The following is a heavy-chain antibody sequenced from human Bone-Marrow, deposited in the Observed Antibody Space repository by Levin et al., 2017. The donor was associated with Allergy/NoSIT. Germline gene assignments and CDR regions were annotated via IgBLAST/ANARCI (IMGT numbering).Heavy chain of an antibody. CDR2: IDPIRGDT. J-gene: IGHJ4*02. D-gene: IGHD6-13*01. Sequence: PGGSLRLSCTVSGYSFNDYYIHWIRQTPGQGLEWIGWIDPIRGDTKFAEKFHARVVLTRNSSISTAYMELGRLRADDTALYYCARGGASSNDYWGQGTLVTVSS. CDR3: ARGGASSNDY. CDR1: GYSFNDYY. V-gene: IGHV1-2*02.